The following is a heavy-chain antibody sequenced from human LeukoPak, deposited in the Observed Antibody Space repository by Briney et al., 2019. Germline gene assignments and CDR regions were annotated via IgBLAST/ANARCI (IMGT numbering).Heavy chain of an antibody. Sequence: PSETLSLTCTVSGGSISSYYWSWIRQPPGKGLEWIGYIYYSGSTNYNPSLKSRVTISLDTSKNQFSLKLSSVTAADTAVYYCARGNRITIFGVVIIDAFDIWGQGTMVTVSS. J-gene: IGHJ3*02. V-gene: IGHV4-59*12. CDR3: ARGNRITIFGVVIIDAFDI. D-gene: IGHD3-3*01. CDR2: IYYSGST. CDR1: GGSISSYY.